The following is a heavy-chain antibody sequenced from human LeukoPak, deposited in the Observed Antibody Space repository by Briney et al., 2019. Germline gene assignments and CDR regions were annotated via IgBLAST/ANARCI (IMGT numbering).Heavy chain of an antibody. CDR2: IVVGSGNT. Sequence: ASVKVSCKASGFTFTSSAMQWVRQARGQRLEWIGWIVVGSGNTNYAQKFQERVTITRDMSTSTAYMELSSLRSEDTAVYYCARDNSVRDEAWWFNPWGQGTLVTVSS. CDR3: ARDNSVRDEAWWFNP. D-gene: IGHD5-24*01. CDR1: GFTFTSSA. V-gene: IGHV1-58*02. J-gene: IGHJ5*02.